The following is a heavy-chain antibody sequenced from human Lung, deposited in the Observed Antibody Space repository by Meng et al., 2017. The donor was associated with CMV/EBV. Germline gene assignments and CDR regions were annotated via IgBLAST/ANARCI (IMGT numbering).Heavy chain of an antibody. D-gene: IGHD3-10*01. CDR2: IPHRGSS. CDR1: GDSITNHNW. J-gene: IGHJ1*01. CDR3: LRRSGGSV. V-gene: IGHV4-4*02. Sequence: QVQLRESGPALVKPAETLSLTCAVSGDSITNHNWWAWVRQPPGKGLEWIGEIPHRGSSAYNPSLKSRVSMSIDKSKNQFSLKLTSVTAANTAVYHCLRRSGGSVWGQGTLVTVSS.